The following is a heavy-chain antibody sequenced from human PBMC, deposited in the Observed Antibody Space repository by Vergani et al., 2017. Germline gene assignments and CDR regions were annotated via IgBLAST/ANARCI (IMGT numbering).Heavy chain of an antibody. Sequence: EVQLLESGGGLVQPRGSLRLSCAASGFTFSSYAMSWVRQAPGKGLEWVSAISGSGGSTYYADSVKGRFTISRDNSKNTLYLQMNSLRAEGTAVYYCAKDTGDVRDYYYYGMDVWGQGTTVTVSS. D-gene: IGHD2-8*01. CDR1: GFTFSSYA. CDR3: AKDTGDVRDYYYYGMDV. J-gene: IGHJ6*02. CDR2: ISGSGGST. V-gene: IGHV3-23*01.